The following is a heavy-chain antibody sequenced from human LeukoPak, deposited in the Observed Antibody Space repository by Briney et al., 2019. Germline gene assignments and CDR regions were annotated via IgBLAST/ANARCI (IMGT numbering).Heavy chain of an antibody. CDR1: GGSISSYY. CDR3: ARAPRYCSSTSCSFDY. CDR2: IYYSGTT. J-gene: IGHJ4*02. Sequence: PSETLSLTCTVSGGSISSYYWSWIRQPPGKGLEWIGYIYYSGTTNYNPSLKSRVTTSVDTSKNQFSLKLSSVTAADTAVYYCARAPRYCSSTSCSFDYWGQGTLVTVSS. V-gene: IGHV4-59*12. D-gene: IGHD2-2*01.